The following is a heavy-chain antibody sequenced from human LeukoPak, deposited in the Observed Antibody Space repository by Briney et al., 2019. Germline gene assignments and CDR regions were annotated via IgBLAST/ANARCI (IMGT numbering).Heavy chain of an antibody. Sequence: PGGSLRLSCAASGFTFSSYWMSWVRQAPGKGLEWVANIKQDGNEKYYVDSVKGRFTISRDNAENSLSLQMNSLRAEDTAMYYCARYSQTYTMIGAWGQGTLVTVSS. D-gene: IGHD3-22*01. CDR3: ARYSQTYTMIGA. V-gene: IGHV3-7*01. CDR1: GFTFSSYW. J-gene: IGHJ5*02. CDR2: IKQDGNEK.